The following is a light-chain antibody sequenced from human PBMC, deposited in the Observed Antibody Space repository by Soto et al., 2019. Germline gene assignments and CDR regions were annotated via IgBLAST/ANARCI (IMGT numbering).Light chain of an antibody. Sequence: EIVLTQSPCTLSLSPGERATLYCRASQSVSSSYLAWYQQKPGQAPRLLIYGASIRATGIPDRFSGSGSGTDLTLTISRLETEDFALYYCQQYGSSPPLTFGGGTKVEIK. CDR1: QSVSSSY. CDR3: QQYGSSPPLT. V-gene: IGKV3-20*01. CDR2: GAS. J-gene: IGKJ4*01.